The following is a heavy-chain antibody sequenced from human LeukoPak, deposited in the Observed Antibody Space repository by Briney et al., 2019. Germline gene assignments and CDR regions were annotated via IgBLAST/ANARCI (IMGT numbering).Heavy chain of an antibody. Sequence: PAGTLRLSCTASGCTFGDYAMSWIRQAPGKGLEWIGFIRSKAYGGSTEYAASVKSRFTISRDYSKNIAYLQMNSLKTEDTAVYYCTRGGRGAGVPAAIAYWGQGTLVTVSS. CDR3: TRGGRGAGVPAAIAY. J-gene: IGHJ4*02. D-gene: IGHD2-2*01. V-gene: IGHV3-49*03. CDR2: IRSKAYGGST. CDR1: GCTFGDYA.